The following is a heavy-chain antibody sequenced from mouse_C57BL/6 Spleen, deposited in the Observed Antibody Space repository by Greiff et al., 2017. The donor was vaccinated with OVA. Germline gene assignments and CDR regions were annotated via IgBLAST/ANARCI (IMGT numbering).Heavy chain of an antibody. V-gene: IGHV1-69*01. CDR2: IDPSDSYT. CDR3: AREGGTGTPYFDY. CDR1: GYTFTSYW. D-gene: IGHD4-1*01. J-gene: IGHJ2*01. Sequence: QVQLQQPGAELVMPGASVKLSCKASGYTFTSYWMHWVKQRPGQGLEWIGEIDPSDSYTNYNQKFKGKSTLTVDKSSSTAYMQLSSLTSEDSAVFYCAREGGTGTPYFDYWGQGTTLTVSS.